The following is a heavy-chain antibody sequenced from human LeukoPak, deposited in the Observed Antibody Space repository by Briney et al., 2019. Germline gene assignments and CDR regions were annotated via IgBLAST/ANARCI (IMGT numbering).Heavy chain of an antibody. CDR2: IIPIFGTA. CDR3: ARDSGEYYYDSSGFPY. D-gene: IGHD3-22*01. V-gene: IGHV1-69*05. Sequence: SVKVSCKASGGTFSSYAIIWVRQAPGQGLEWMGRIIPIFGTANYAQKFQGRVTITTDESTSTAYMELSSLRSEDTAVYYCARDSGEYYYDSSGFPYWGQGTLVTVSS. CDR1: GGTFSSYA. J-gene: IGHJ4*02.